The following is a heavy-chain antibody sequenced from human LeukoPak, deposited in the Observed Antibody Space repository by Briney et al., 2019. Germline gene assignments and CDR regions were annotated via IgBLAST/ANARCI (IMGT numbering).Heavy chain of an antibody. J-gene: IGHJ4*02. CDR3: TSSVRTY. Sequence: PGGSLRLSCAASGFTFSSSAMNWVRQTPGRGLEWVSAISGSGDSTSYADSMKGRFTISRDNAKNSLYLQMNSLRAEDTAVYYCTSSVRTYWGQGTLVTVSS. D-gene: IGHD2-15*01. CDR2: ISGSGDST. V-gene: IGHV3-23*01. CDR1: GFTFSSSA.